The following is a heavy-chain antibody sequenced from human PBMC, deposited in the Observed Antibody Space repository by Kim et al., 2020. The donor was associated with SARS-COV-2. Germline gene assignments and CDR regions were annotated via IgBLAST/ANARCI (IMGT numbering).Heavy chain of an antibody. CDR2: ISYDGSNK. CDR3: ARSLYGDYHAEYFQH. CDR1: GFTFSSYA. D-gene: IGHD4-17*01. V-gene: IGHV3-30*04. Sequence: GGSLRLSCAASGFTFSSYAMHWVRQAPGKGLEWVAVISYDGSNKYYADSVKGRFTISRDNSKNTLYLQMNSLRAEDTAVYYCARSLYGDYHAEYFQHWGQGTLVTVSS. J-gene: IGHJ1*01.